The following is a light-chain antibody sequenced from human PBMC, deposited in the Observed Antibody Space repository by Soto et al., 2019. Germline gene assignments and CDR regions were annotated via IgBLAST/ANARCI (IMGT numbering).Light chain of an antibody. Sequence: EIVLTQSPATLSSSPREGATLSCRASQSVSSYLAWYQQKPGQAPRLLIYDASNRATGIPARFSGSGSGTDFTLTISSLEPEDFAVYYCQQRSKWVTLGQGTRLEI. CDR2: DAS. V-gene: IGKV3-11*01. CDR3: QQRSKWVT. CDR1: QSVSSY. J-gene: IGKJ5*01.